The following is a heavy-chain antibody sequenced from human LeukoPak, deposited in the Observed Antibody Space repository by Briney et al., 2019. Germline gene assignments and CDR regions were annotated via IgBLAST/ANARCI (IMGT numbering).Heavy chain of an antibody. J-gene: IGHJ6*02. D-gene: IGHD2-2*02. CDR1: GFTFSSYA. CDR3: ARVSYCSSTSCYTGSLSSGMDV. CDR2: ISYDGSNK. Sequence: GGSLRFSCAASGFTFSSYAMHWVRQAPGKGLEWVAVISYDGSNKYYADSVKGRFTISRDNSKNTLYLQMNSLRAEDTAVYYCARVSYCSSTSCYTGSLSSGMDVWGQGTTVTVSS. V-gene: IGHV3-30-3*01.